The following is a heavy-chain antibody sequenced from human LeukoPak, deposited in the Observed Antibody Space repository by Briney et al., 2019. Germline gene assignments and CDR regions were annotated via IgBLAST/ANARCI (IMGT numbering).Heavy chain of an antibody. CDR2: IYYSGST. J-gene: IGHJ4*02. Sequence: SETLSLTCTVSGGSISSYYWSWIRQPPGKGLEWIGYIYYSGSTNYNPSLKSRVTISVDTSKNQFSLKLSSVTAADTAVYYCATKPAHSSGYSDFDYWGQGTLVTVSS. CDR3: ATKPAHSSGYSDFDY. V-gene: IGHV4-59*12. CDR1: GGSISSYY. D-gene: IGHD3-22*01.